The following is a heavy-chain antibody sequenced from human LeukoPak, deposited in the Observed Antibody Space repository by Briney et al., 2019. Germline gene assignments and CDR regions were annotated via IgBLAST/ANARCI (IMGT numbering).Heavy chain of an antibody. J-gene: IGHJ3*02. CDR3: ARETYYDSSGYYDAFDI. CDR1: GFTFSSYW. D-gene: IGHD3-22*01. CDR2: IKQDGSEK. Sequence: GGSLRLSCAASGFTFSSYWMSWVRQAPGKGLEWVANIKQDGSEKYYVDSVKGRFTISRDNAKNSLCLQMNSLRAEDTAVYYCARETYYDSSGYYDAFDIWGQGTMVTVSS. V-gene: IGHV3-7*01.